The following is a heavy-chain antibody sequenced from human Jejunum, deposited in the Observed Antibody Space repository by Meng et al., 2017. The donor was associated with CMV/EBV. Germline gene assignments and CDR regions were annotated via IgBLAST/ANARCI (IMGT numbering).Heavy chain of an antibody. D-gene: IGHD2-21*02. V-gene: IGHV1-69*15. CDR3: ARECLAGACYSSGLVA. Sequence: QVQLVQSGPGVKKPGSSVKVSCKASGGTFSRDTITWVRQAPGQGLQWMGRIAPAFGTPNYAQQFQGRVSITADESTSTVYMELNSLISEDTALYYCARECLAGACYSSGLVAWGQGTLVTVSS. CDR2: IAPAFGTP. J-gene: IGHJ5*02. CDR1: GGTFSRDT.